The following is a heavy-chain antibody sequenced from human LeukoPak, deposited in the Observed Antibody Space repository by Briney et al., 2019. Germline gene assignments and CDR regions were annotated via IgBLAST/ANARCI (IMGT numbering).Heavy chain of an antibody. CDR3: AKDLSCTNNICHGDFDY. CDR2: ISGSGAST. CDR1: GFIFSSYA. Sequence: GGSVRLSCAASGFIFSSYAMSWVRQAPGKGLEWVSTISGSGASTYYADSVKGRFAISRNNSKNTLYLQMNSLRAEDTAVYNCAKDLSCTNNICHGDFDYWGQGSLVTVSS. D-gene: IGHD2-8*01. V-gene: IGHV3-23*01. J-gene: IGHJ4*02.